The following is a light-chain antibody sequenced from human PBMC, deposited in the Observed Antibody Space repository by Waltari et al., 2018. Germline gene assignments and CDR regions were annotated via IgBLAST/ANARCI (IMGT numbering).Light chain of an antibody. Sequence: QSALTQPASLSGSPGQSLAISCAGTSSDVGGYNYVSWYQQHPGKAPKLMIFDVSKRPSGVSHRLSRSKAGNTASLPISRLQAEDETDYYCCSYTRRSTRVFGGETKLTVL. J-gene: IGLJ3*02. CDR3: CSYTRRSTRV. CDR2: DVS. V-gene: IGLV2-14*01. CDR1: SSDVGGYNY.